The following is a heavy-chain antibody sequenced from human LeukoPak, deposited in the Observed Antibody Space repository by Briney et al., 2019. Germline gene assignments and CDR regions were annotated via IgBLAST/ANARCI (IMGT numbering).Heavy chain of an antibody. J-gene: IGHJ3*02. V-gene: IGHV4-34*01. CDR3: ASECRFGDLHDDAFDI. CDR1: GGSFSGYY. CDR2: INHSGST. Sequence: SETLSLTCAVYGGSFSGYYWSWIRQPPGKGLEWIGEINHSGSTNYNPSLKSRVTISVDTSKNQFSLKLSSVTAADTAVYYCASECRFGDLHDDAFDIWGQGTMVTVSS. D-gene: IGHD3-10*01.